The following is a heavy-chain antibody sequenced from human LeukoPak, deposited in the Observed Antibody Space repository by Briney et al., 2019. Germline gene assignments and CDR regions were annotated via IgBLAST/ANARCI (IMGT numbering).Heavy chain of an antibody. V-gene: IGHV3-23*01. J-gene: IGHJ5*02. D-gene: IGHD3-10*01. CDR1: GFTFSNYA. CDR2: ISGSGGSA. CDR3: AKVLSTNYGSGTFFDWFDP. Sequence: GGSLRLSCAASGFTFSNYAMNWVRQAPGKGLEWVSGISGSGGSAYYADSVKGRFTISRDNSKNTLYLQMNSLSAEDTAVYYCAKVLSTNYGSGTFFDWFDPWGQGTLVTVSS.